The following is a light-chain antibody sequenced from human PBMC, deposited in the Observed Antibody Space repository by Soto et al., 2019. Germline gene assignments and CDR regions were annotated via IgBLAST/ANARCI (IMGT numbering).Light chain of an antibody. CDR2: GAS. Sequence: EIVLAQSPDTLSLSPGERATLSCRASQSVSSMYLAWYQQKVGQAPRVLISGASGRATGIPDRFSGSGSGTECTLTISRLEPADFAVYYCQQFGSAPYTFGQGTKLEIK. CDR1: QSVSSMY. V-gene: IGKV3-20*01. J-gene: IGKJ2*01. CDR3: QQFGSAPYT.